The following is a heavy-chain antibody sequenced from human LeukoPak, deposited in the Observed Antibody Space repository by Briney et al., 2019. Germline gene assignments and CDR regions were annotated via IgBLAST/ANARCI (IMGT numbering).Heavy chain of an antibody. Sequence: SETLSLTCTVSGGSINSYYWSWIRQSPGKGLECIGYIHYTGSTNYNPSLKSRVTISVETSKNQFSLKLKSVTAADTAVYYCARGGYYGSGNDFRFDPWGQGTLVTVSS. D-gene: IGHD3-10*01. CDR3: ARGGYYGSGNDFRFDP. CDR2: IHYTGST. V-gene: IGHV4-59*01. J-gene: IGHJ5*02. CDR1: GGSINSYY.